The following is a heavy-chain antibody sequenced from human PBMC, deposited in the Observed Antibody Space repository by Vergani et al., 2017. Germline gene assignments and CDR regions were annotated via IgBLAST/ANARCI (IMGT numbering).Heavy chain of an antibody. V-gene: IGHV5-51*01. Sequence: EVQLVQSGAEVKKPGESLKISCKGFGYSFTTYWIGWVRQMPGKGLEWMGIIYPGDSDIRYSPSFQGQVTISADKSISTAYLQWSSLKASDTAMYYFAKLFFGEYPMGGMDVWCQGATVIVSS. D-gene: IGHD3-10*01. CDR1: GYSFTTYW. CDR3: AKLFFGEYPMGGMDV. J-gene: IGHJ6*02. CDR2: IYPGDSDI.